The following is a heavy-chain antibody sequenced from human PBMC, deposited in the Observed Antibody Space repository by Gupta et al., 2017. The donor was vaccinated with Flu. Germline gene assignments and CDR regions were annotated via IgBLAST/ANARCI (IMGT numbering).Heavy chain of an antibody. CDR1: GFAFVNSA. CDR2: IAVGRGNK. CDR3: ATNGLTSTIPHANYFDHYYTDV. D-gene: IGHD3-9*01. J-gene: IGHJ6*03. V-gene: IGHV1-58*02. Sequence: QMQLVQSGPEVKEPGTSVRVSCKAAGFAFVNSAIHWVRQARGQRLEWIGWIAVGRGNKNYAQKFEDRVTITTDTATGTAYMELSGLKFDDTAIYYCATNGLTSTIPHANYFDHYYTDVWGNGTTITVSS.